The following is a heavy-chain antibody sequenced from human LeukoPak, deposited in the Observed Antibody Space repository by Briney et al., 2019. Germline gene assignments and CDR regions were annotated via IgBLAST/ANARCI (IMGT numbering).Heavy chain of an antibody. J-gene: IGHJ4*02. D-gene: IGHD6-6*01. CDR3: AADRFGSSSTRVGLDY. CDR2: ISYDGSNQ. Sequence: GSLRLSYAASGITFNSYPMHWVRQAPGKGLEWVADISYDGSNQYFADSVRGRFTISRDNSKNTLYLQMNSLKTEDTAVYYCAADRFGSSSTRVGLDYWGQGTLVTVSS. V-gene: IGHV3-30-3*01. CDR1: GITFNSYP.